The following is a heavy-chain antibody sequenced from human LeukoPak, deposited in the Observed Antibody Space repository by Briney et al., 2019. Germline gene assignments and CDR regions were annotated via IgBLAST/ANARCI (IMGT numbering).Heavy chain of an antibody. D-gene: IGHD3-10*01. CDR1: GFTFSSYW. CDR3: ASSGVRDYFDY. Sequence: GGSLRLSCAASGFTFSSYWMSWVRQAPGKGLEWGANIKQDGSEKYYVDSVKGRFTISRDNAKNSLYLQMNSLRAEDTAVYYCASSGVRDYFDYWGQGTLVTVSS. J-gene: IGHJ4*02. V-gene: IGHV3-7*01. CDR2: IKQDGSEK.